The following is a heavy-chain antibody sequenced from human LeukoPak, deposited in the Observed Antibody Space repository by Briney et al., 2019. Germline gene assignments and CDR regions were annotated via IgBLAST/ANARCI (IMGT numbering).Heavy chain of an antibody. CDR1: GFTFDDYA. V-gene: IGHV3-9*01. J-gene: IGHJ4*02. CDR3: AKDLSADSGRIDY. Sequence: GRSLRLSCAASGFTFDDYAMHWVRQAPGKGLERVSGISWNSGSIGYADSVKGRFTISRDNAKNSLYLQMNSLRAEDTALYYCAKDLSADSGRIDYWGQGTLVTVSS. D-gene: IGHD6-19*01. CDR2: ISWNSGSI.